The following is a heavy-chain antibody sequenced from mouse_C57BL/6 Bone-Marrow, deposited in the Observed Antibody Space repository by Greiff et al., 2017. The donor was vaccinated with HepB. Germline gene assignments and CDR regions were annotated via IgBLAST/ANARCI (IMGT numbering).Heavy chain of an antibody. D-gene: IGHD1-1*01. V-gene: IGHV1-61*01. CDR1: GYTFTSYW. CDR3: ARWATVVEGWYFDV. CDR2: IYPSDSET. J-gene: IGHJ1*03. Sequence: QVQLQQSGAELVRPGSSVKLSCKASGYTFTSYWMDWVKQRPGQGLEWIGNIYPSDSETHYNQKFKDKATLTVDKSSSTAYMQLSSLTSEDSAVYYCARWATVVEGWYFDVWGTGTTVTVSS.